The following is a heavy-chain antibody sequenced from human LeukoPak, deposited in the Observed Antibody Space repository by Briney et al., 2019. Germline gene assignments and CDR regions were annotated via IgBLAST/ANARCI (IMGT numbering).Heavy chain of an antibody. D-gene: IGHD4-17*01. J-gene: IGHJ4*02. Sequence: GGSLRLSCAGSGFTFRNYEMNWVRQAPGKGLEWVSFTDTSGNYIYYGDSVKGRFTISTDNARNLLFLQMNGLRAEDTAVYYCARDFRDYRDYVAYFDSWGQGTLVTVSS. CDR1: GFTFRNYE. CDR2: TDTSGNYI. CDR3: ARDFRDYRDYVAYFDS. V-gene: IGHV3-21*06.